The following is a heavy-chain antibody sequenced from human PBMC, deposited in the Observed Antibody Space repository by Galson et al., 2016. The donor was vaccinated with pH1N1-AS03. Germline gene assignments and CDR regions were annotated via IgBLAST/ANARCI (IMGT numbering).Heavy chain of an antibody. D-gene: IGHD3-3*01. V-gene: IGHV1-18*01. CDR1: GYTFVNYG. CDR2: ISGYDGHT. CDR3: ARAESGYMY. Sequence: SVKVSCKASGYTFVNYGISWVRRAPGQGLEWMGWISGYDGHTGYAQKFQGRVTITTDTSTNTAYMELRSLTSDDTAVYYCARAESGYMYWGQGTLVTVSS. J-gene: IGHJ4*02.